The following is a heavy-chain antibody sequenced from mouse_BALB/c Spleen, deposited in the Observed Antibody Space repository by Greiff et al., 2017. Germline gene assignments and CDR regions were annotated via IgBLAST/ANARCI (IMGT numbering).Heavy chain of an antibody. CDR2: INPGSGGT. CDR1: GYAFTNYL. CDR3: ARSPYYGNHFDD. D-gene: IGHD2-10*01. J-gene: IGHJ2*01. V-gene: IGHV1-54*01. Sequence: VQLQQSGAELVRPGTSVKVSCKASGYAFTNYLIEWVKQRPGQGLEWIGVINPGSGGTNYNEKFKGKATLTADKSSSTAYMQLSSLTSDDSAVYFCARSPYYGNHFDDGGQGTTLTVSS.